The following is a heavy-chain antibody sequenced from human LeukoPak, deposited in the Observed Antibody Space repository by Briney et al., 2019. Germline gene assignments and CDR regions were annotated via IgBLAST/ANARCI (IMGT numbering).Heavy chain of an antibody. CDR1: GGSFSGYY. CDR2: INHSGST. V-gene: IGHV4-34*01. Sequence: SSETLSLTCAVYGGSFSGYYWSWIRQPPGKGLEWIGEINHSGSTNYNPSLKSRVTISVDTSKNQFSLKLSSVTAADTAVYYCARVAFWSGYPFDYWGQGTLVTVSS. D-gene: IGHD3-3*01. J-gene: IGHJ4*02. CDR3: ARVAFWSGYPFDY.